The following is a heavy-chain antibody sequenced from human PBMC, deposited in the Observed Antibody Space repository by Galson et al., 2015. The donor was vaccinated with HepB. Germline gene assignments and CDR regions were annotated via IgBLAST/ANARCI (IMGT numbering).Heavy chain of an antibody. CDR2: ISYDGSNK. J-gene: IGHJ4*02. Sequence: SLRLSCAASGFIFSSYAMHWVRKAPGKGLEWVAVISYDGSNKYYGDSVKGRFTISRDNSKNTLYLQMNSLRAEDTAVYYCTRVLTNSDFWSGYFDYWGQGTLVTVSS. V-gene: IGHV3-30-3*01. CDR1: GFIFSSYA. D-gene: IGHD3-3*01. CDR3: TRVLTNSDFWSGYFDY.